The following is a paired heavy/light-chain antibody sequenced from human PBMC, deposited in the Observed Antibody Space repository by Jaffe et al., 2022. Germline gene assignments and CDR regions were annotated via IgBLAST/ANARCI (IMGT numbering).Heavy chain of an antibody. CDR1: GFTFSSYG. J-gene: IGHJ6*03. CDR3: AKEPYDFWSGYYTVYYYYYMDV. Sequence: QVQLVESGGGVVQPGGSLRLSCAASGFTFSSYGMHWVRQAPGKGLEWVAFIRYDGSNKYYADSVKGRFTISRDNSKNTLYLQMNSLRAEDTAVYYCAKEPYDFWSGYYTVYYYYYMDVWGKGTTVTVSS. V-gene: IGHV3-30*02. CDR2: IRYDGSNK. D-gene: IGHD3-3*01.
Light chain of an antibody. Sequence: EIVLTQSPGTLSLSPGERATLSCRASQSVSSSYLAWYQQKPGQAPRLLIYGASSRATGIPDRFSGSGSGTDFTLTISRLEPEDFAVYYCQQYGSSPPDLTFGGGTKVEIK. J-gene: IGKJ4*01. CDR3: QQYGSSPPDLT. CDR1: QSVSSSY. CDR2: GAS. V-gene: IGKV3-20*01.